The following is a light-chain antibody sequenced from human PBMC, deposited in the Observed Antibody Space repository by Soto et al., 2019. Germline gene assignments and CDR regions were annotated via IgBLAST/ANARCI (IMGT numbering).Light chain of an antibody. CDR1: QSVTDN. CDR3: QKYNNWPLT. CDR2: GAS. Sequence: MTQSPSSLSPGGRATLSCRASQSVTDNYLAWYQHKPGQAPRLLIYGASTRATGIPARFSGSGSGTEFTLTISSLQSEDFAVYYCQKYNNWPLTFGQGTRLEIK. J-gene: IGKJ5*01. V-gene: IGKV3-15*01.